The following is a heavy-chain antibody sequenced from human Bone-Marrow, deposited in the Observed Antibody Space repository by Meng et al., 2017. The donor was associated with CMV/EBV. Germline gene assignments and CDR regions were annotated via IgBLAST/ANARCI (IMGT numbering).Heavy chain of an antibody. CDR1: GDPFSSYA. CDR3: ARGWGGDQEAIDY. D-gene: IGHD4-17*01. J-gene: IGHJ4*02. V-gene: IGHV1-69*01. Sequence: KAPGDPFSSYAISWVRQAPGQGLAWMGVIIPILGTRNDAQKFQGRVTITADEATTTAYMDLSSLRSEETAVYYCARGWGGDQEAIDYWGQGTLVTVSS. CDR2: IIPILGTR.